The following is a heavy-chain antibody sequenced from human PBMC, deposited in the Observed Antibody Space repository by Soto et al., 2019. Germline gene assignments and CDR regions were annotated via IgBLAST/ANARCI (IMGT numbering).Heavy chain of an antibody. CDR2: ISSRSSTI. D-gene: IGHD6-19*01. V-gene: IGHV3-48*02. CDR3: ARAIAVGSTSLDY. J-gene: IGHJ4*02. CDR1: GFSFSTYN. Sequence: GGSLRLSCAASGFSFSTYNMNWVRQAPGRGLEWGSYISSRSSTIYHADSVKGRFTISRDNAKNSLYLQMDSLRDEDTAVYFCARAIAVGSTSLDYWGLGTRVTVSS.